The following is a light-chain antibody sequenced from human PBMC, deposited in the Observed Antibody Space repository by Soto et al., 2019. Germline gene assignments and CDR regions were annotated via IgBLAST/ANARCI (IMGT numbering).Light chain of an antibody. CDR1: SSDVGSYNL. J-gene: IGLJ1*01. V-gene: IGLV2-23*01. Sequence: QSALTQPASVSGSPGQSITISCTGTSSDVGSYNLVSWYQQHPGKDPKLMIYEGSKRSSGVYNLFSGSKSGNTASLTISGLQAEDEADYSCCSYAGSSTFVFGTGTKVTVL. CDR3: CSYAGSSTFV. CDR2: EGS.